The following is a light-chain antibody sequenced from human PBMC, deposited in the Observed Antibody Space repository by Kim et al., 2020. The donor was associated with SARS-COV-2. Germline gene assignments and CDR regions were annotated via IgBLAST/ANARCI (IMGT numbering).Light chain of an antibody. CDR3: NSRDSSG. J-gene: IGLJ3*02. CDR2: GKN. CDR1: SLRSYY. V-gene: IGLV3-19*01. Sequence: AVSVALGQKVRITYQGDSLRSYYASWYQQKPGQAPVLVIYGKNNRPSGIPDRFSGSSSGNTASLTITGAQAEDEADYYCNSRDSSGFGGGTQLTVL.